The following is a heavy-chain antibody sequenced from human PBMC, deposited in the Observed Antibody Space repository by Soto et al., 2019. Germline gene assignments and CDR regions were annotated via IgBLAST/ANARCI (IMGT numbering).Heavy chain of an antibody. Sequence: QVQLVESGGGVVQPGRSLRLSCAASGFTFSSYAMHWVRQAPGKGLEWVAVISYDGSNKYYADSVKGRFTISRDNSKNTLYLQMTSLRAEDTAVYYCAREGQQWLVLGYWGQGTLVTVSS. V-gene: IGHV3-30-3*01. CDR2: ISYDGSNK. CDR1: GFTFSSYA. CDR3: AREGQQWLVLGY. J-gene: IGHJ4*02. D-gene: IGHD6-19*01.